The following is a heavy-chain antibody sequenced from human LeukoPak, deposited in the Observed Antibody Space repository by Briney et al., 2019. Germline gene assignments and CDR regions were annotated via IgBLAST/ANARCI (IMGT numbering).Heavy chain of an antibody. CDR1: GFTFSSYW. V-gene: IGHV3-74*01. CDR2: INTDGSST. J-gene: IGHJ4*02. CDR3: ARDGPLYDILTSLDY. D-gene: IGHD3-9*01. Sequence: GGSLRLSCAASGFTFSSYWMHWVRQAPGKGLVWVSRINTDGSSTSYADSVKGRFTISRDNAKNTLYLQMNSLRAEDTAVYYCARDGPLYDILTSLDYWGQGTLVTVSS.